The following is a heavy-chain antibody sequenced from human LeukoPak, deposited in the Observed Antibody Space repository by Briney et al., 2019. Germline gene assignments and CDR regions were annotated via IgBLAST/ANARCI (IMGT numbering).Heavy chain of an antibody. D-gene: IGHD2-15*01. CDR1: GYSFTSYW. CDR3: ARRGGYCSGGSCYSDY. Sequence: GESLKISCKGSGYSFTSYWIGWVRQMPGKGLEGMGIIYPGDSDTRYSPSFQGQVTISADKSISTAYLQWSSLKASDTAMYYCARRGGYCSGGSCYSDYWGQGTLVTVSS. J-gene: IGHJ4*02. CDR2: IYPGDSDT. V-gene: IGHV5-51*01.